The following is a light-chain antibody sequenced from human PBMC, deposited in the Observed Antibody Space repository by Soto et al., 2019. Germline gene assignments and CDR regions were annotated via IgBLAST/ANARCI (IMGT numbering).Light chain of an antibody. Sequence: QSALTQPASVSGSPEQSITISCTGTSSDFGGYSFVSWYQHHPGEAPKLIIYEVSNRPSGVSSRFSGSKSGNTASLTISGLQAEDESLYYCSSKSSGSTPMLFGGGTKLTVL. V-gene: IGLV2-14*01. CDR2: EVS. J-gene: IGLJ3*02. CDR1: SSDFGGYSF. CDR3: SSKSSGSTPML.